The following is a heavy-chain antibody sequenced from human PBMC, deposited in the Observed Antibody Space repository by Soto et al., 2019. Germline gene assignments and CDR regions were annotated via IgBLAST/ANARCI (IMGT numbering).Heavy chain of an antibody. V-gene: IGHV4-4*02. CDR2: IYRTGST. CDR1: GGSFTSNNW. CDR3: ASRDPGTSVDY. J-gene: IGHJ4*02. Sequence: SETLSLTCAVSGGSFTSNNWWTWVRQPPGQGLEWIGEIYRTGSTNYNPSLKSRVAISLDKSENQFSLKVTSLTAADTAVYYCASRDPGTSVDYWGQGTLVTVSS. D-gene: IGHD1-7*01.